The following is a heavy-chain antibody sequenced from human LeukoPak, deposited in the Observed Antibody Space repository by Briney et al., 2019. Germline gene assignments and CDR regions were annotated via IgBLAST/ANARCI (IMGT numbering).Heavy chain of an antibody. CDR2: ISGSGGST. J-gene: IGHJ4*02. CDR3: ARQREMTTIFSALGY. CDR1: GFTFSSYA. V-gene: IGHV3-23*01. D-gene: IGHD5-24*01. Sequence: GGSLRLSCAASGFTFSSYAMSWVRQAPGKGLEWVSAISGSGGSTYYADSVNGRFTISRDNAKNSLYLQMNSLRAEDTAVYYCARQREMTTIFSALGYWGQGTLVTVSS.